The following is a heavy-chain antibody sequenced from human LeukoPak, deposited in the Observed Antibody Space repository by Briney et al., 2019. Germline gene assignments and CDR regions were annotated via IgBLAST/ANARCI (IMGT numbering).Heavy chain of an antibody. CDR3: ARPYDSSGYPDFVY. D-gene: IGHD3-22*01. CDR1: GFTFSSSA. J-gene: IGHJ4*02. V-gene: IGHV3-53*01. Sequence: GGSLRLSCAASGFTFSSSAMSWVRQAPAKGLEWVSVIYSGGSTYYADSVKGLFTISIDNSTTTLYLQMNSLTAEASAVYYYARPYDSSGYPDFVYWGQGTLVTVSS. CDR2: IYSGGST.